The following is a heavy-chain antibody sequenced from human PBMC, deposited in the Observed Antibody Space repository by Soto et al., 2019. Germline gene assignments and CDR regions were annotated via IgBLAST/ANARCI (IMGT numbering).Heavy chain of an antibody. V-gene: IGHV1-69*13. CDR1: GGTFSSYA. J-gene: IGHJ6*02. Sequence: ASVKVSCKASGGTFSSYAISWVRQAPGQGLEWMGGIIPIFGTANYAQKFQGRVTITADESTSTAYMKLSSLRSEDTAVYYCARGSPYCSGGSCYSVTYGMDVWGQGTTVTVSS. CDR2: IIPIFGTA. CDR3: ARGSPYCSGGSCYSVTYGMDV. D-gene: IGHD2-15*01.